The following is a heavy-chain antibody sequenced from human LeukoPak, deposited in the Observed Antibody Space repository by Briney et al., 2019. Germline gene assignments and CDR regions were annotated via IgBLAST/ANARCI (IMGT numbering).Heavy chain of an antibody. V-gene: IGHV3-33*01. Sequence: GSLRLSCAASGFTFNNYGLHWVRQAPGKGLEWVAVVWYYGDNKYYADSVKDRFTISRDNSNNTLYLHMNSLRAEDTAVYYCARSPVTGLWLPRMYYFDYWGQGTLVTVSS. J-gene: IGHJ4*02. CDR3: ARSPVTGLWLPRMYYFDY. D-gene: IGHD2-21*01. CDR1: GFTFNNYG. CDR2: VWYYGDNK.